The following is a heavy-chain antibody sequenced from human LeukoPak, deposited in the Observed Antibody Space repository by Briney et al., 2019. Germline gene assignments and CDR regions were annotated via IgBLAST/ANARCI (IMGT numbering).Heavy chain of an antibody. Sequence: GASVKVSCKASGGTFSSYAISWVRQAPGQGLEWMGGIIPIFGTANYAQKFQGRVTITTDESTSTAYMELSSLRSEDMAVYYCARDARRYDSSHYYYYYYMDVWGKGTTVTVSS. D-gene: IGHD3-22*01. CDR1: GGTFSSYA. CDR3: ARDARRYDSSHYYYYYYMDV. J-gene: IGHJ6*03. CDR2: IIPIFGTA. V-gene: IGHV1-69*05.